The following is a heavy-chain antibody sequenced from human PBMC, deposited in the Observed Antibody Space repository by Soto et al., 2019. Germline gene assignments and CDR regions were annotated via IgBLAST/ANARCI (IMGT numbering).Heavy chain of an antibody. CDR1: GFTFNNYG. Sequence: GGSLRLSCAASGFTFNNYGMHWVRQAPGKGLEWVAVIWNDGNGYYYANSVKGRFTISRDNSKNTLYLQMSSLRVEDTAVYYCARRQISPPTRGAASARGGMDVRGQGTTVTVSS. V-gene: IGHV3-33*01. J-gene: IGHJ6*02. D-gene: IGHD6-13*01. CDR3: ARRQISPPTRGAASARGGMDV. CDR2: IWNDGNGY.